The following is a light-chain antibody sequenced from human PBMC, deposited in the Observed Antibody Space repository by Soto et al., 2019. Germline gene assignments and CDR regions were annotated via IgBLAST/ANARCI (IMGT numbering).Light chain of an antibody. CDR3: QQYGSSPPYT. CDR2: GAS. CDR1: QSVSSSY. Sequence: EIVLTQSPGTLTLSPGERATLSCRASQSVSSSYLAWYQQKPGQAPRLLIYGASNRATGIPDRFSASGSGTDFTLTITRLEPEDFAVYYCQQYGSSPPYTFGQGTMLEI. J-gene: IGKJ2*01. V-gene: IGKV3-20*01.